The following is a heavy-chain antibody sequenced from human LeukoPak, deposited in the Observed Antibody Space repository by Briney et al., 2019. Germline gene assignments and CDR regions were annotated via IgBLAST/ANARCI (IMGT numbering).Heavy chain of an antibody. CDR2: IYTSGST. D-gene: IGHD6-13*01. Sequence: SETLSLTCTVSGGSISSGSYYWSWIRQPAGKGLEWIGRIYTSGSTNYNPSLKSRVTISVDTSKNQFSLKLSSVTAADTAVYYCARGAGSSWYSPYYYYMDVWGKGTTVTISS. V-gene: IGHV4-61*02. J-gene: IGHJ6*03. CDR1: GGSISSGSYY. CDR3: ARGAGSSWYSPYYYYMDV.